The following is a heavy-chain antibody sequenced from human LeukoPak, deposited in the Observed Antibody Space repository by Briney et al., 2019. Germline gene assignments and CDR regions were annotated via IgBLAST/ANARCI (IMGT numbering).Heavy chain of an antibody. CDR1: GYTFSSYW. CDR3: ARQNDFRLDY. V-gene: IGHV5-51*01. D-gene: IGHD3-3*01. CDR2: IYPGDPDT. Sequence: GESLKISCKGSGYTFSSYWIGWVRQMPGKGLEWMGIIYPGDPDTRYSPSLRGQVAISVDTSIGTAYLQWSSLKASDTAIYYCARQNDFRLDYWGQGTLVTVSS. J-gene: IGHJ4*02.